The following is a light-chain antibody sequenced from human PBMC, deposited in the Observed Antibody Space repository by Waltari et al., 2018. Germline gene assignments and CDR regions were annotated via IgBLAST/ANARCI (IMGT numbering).Light chain of an antibody. Sequence: SYELTQPPSVSVSPGQTARISCSGDALPKHYAYWYQQKPGQAPVLLIYKDTERHSGIPERFSGSSSGTTVTLTISGVQAEDEADYYCQSADSSGTYVVFGGGTMLTVL. V-gene: IGLV3-25*03. CDR3: QSADSSGTYVV. J-gene: IGLJ2*01. CDR2: KDT. CDR1: ALPKHY.